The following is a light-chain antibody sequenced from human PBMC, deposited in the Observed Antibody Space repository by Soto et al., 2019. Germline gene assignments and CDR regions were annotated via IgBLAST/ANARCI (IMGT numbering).Light chain of an antibody. Sequence: EIVLPQSPATLSLSPGERATLSCRASQSVNNFLAWYRQKPGQAPRLIIYDASNSATGIPARFSGSGSGTDFSLTISSLEPEDFEIYYCQQRSNWPVTFGQGTRLEIK. CDR1: QSVNNF. CDR2: DAS. V-gene: IGKV3-11*01. J-gene: IGKJ5*01. CDR3: QQRSNWPVT.